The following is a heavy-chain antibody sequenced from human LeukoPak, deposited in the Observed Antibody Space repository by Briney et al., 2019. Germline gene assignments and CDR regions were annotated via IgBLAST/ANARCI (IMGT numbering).Heavy chain of an antibody. V-gene: IGHV3-11*04. J-gene: IGHJ4*02. D-gene: IGHD3-10*01. CDR3: ARDGDYYGSGSIPDY. CDR1: GFTFSDYY. CDR2: ISISGSTI. Sequence: KPGGSLRLSCAASGFTFSDYYMSWIRQAPGKGLEWVSYISISGSTIYYADSVKGRFTISRDNAKNSLYLQMDSLRTEDTAVYYCARDGDYYGSGSIPDYWGQGTLVTVSS.